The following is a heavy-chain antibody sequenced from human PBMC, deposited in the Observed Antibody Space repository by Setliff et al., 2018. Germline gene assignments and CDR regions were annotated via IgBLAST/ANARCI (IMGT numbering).Heavy chain of an antibody. Sequence: ASVKVSCKAPGYTFTAYDIHWMRQAPGQSLEWMGWINGVNGNTKYSQNFQGRVTFNSDTSANTAFMELSSLRSEDSSMYYCARGQTVGPNSGKDYWGQGTLVTVSS. CDR3: ARGQTVGPNSGKDY. J-gene: IGHJ4*02. V-gene: IGHV1-3*01. CDR1: GYTFTAYD. D-gene: IGHD1-26*01. CDR2: INGVNGNT.